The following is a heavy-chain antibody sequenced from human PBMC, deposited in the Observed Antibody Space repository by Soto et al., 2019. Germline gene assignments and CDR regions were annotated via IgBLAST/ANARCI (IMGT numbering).Heavy chain of an antibody. CDR2: IYYSGST. CDR1: GGSISSGGYY. J-gene: IGHJ3*02. V-gene: IGHV4-31*03. Sequence: PSETLSLTCTVSGGSISSGGYYWSWIRQHPGKGLEWIGYIYYSGSTYYNPSLKSRVTISVDTSKNQFSLKLSSVTAADTAVYYCAREAPVPPVSPDAFDIWGQGTMVTVSS. CDR3: AREAPVPPVSPDAFDI.